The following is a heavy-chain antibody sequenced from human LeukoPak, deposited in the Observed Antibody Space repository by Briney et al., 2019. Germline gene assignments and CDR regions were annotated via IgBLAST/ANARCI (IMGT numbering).Heavy chain of an antibody. CDR3: ARGRYYYDSSGYYRPNDAFDI. D-gene: IGHD3-22*01. J-gene: IGHJ3*02. CDR1: GYTFTSYY. CDR2: INPSGGST. Sequence: ASVKVSCKASGYTFTSYYMHWVRQAPGQGLEWMGIINPSGGSTSYAQKFQGRVTMTRDTSTSTVCMELSSLRSEDTAVYYCARGRYYYDSSGYYRPNDAFDIWGQGTMVTVSS. V-gene: IGHV1-46*01.